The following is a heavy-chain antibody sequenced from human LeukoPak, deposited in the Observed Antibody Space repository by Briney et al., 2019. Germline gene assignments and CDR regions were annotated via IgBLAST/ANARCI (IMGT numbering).Heavy chain of an antibody. J-gene: IGHJ4*02. CDR3: ARLPLRSNFDY. V-gene: IGHV3-66*04. CDR2: IYSGGST. Sequence: GGSLRLSCAASGFTVSSNYMSWVRQAPGKGLEWVSVIYSGGSTYYADSVKGGFTISRDNSKNTLYLQMNSLRAEDTAVYYCARLPLRSNFDYWGQGTLVTVSS. CDR1: GFTVSSNY.